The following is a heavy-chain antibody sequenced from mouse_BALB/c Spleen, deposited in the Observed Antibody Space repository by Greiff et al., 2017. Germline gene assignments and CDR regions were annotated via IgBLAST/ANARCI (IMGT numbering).Heavy chain of an antibody. V-gene: IGHV1-5*01. CDR1: GYTFTSYW. CDR2: IYPGNSDT. Sequence: VQLQQSGTVLARPGASVKMSCKASGYTFTSYWMHWVKQRPGQGLEWIGAIYPGNSDTSYNQKFKGKAKLTAVTSTSTAYMELSSLTNEDSAVYYCTRADGSLRYFDVWGAGTTVTVSS. D-gene: IGHD2-3*01. CDR3: TRADGSLRYFDV. J-gene: IGHJ1*01.